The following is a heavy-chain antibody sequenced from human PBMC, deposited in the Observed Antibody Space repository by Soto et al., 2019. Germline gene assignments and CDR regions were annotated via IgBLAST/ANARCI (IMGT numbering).Heavy chain of an antibody. Sequence: GGSLRLSCAASGFTFSSYSMNWVRQAPGKGLEWVSSISSSSSYIYYTDSVKGRFTISRDNAKNSLYLQMNSLRAEDTAVYYCARDRLPYGDFHFDYWGQGTLVTVSS. V-gene: IGHV3-21*01. CDR2: ISSSSSYI. CDR3: ARDRLPYGDFHFDY. J-gene: IGHJ4*02. D-gene: IGHD4-17*01. CDR1: GFTFSSYS.